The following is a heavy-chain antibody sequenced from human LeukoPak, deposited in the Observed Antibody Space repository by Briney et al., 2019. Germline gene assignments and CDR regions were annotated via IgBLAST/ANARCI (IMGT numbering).Heavy chain of an antibody. J-gene: IGHJ4*02. CDR3: AVAAAGTYDY. D-gene: IGHD6-13*01. CDR2: ISSSSSYI. V-gene: IGHV3-21*01. Sequence: GGSLRLSCAASGFTFSSYSMNWVRQAPGKGLEWVSSISSSSSYIYYADSVKGRFTISRDNAKNSLYLQMNSLRAEDTAVYHCAVAAAGTYDYWGQGTLVTVSS. CDR1: GFTFSSYS.